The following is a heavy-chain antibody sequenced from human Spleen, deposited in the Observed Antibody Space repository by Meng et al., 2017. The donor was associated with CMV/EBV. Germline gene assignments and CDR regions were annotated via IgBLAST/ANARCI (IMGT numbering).Heavy chain of an antibody. Sequence: SGPTLVKPTQTLTLTCTFSGFSLSTSGVGVGWIRQPPGKALEWLALIYWNDDKRYSPSLKSRLTITKDTSKNQVVLTMTNMDPVDTATYYCAGSCYETSYYYYGMDVWGQGTTVTVSS. CDR3: AGSCYETSYYYYGMDV. CDR1: GFSLSTSGVG. V-gene: IGHV2-5*01. D-gene: IGHD2-15*01. CDR2: IYWNDDK. J-gene: IGHJ6*02.